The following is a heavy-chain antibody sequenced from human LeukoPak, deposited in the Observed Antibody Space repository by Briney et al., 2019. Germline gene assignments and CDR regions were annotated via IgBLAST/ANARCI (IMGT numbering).Heavy chain of an antibody. CDR1: GGSISTYY. CDR2: IYHSGST. D-gene: IGHD2-15*01. CDR3: ARSQYCSGGSCYYFDY. J-gene: IGHJ4*02. Sequence: SETLSLTCTVSGGSISTYYWSWIRQPPGKGLEWIGYIYHSGSTYYNPSLKSRVTISVDRSKNQFSLKLSSVTAADTAVYYCARSQYCSGGSCYYFDYWGQGTLVTVSS. V-gene: IGHV4-59*12.